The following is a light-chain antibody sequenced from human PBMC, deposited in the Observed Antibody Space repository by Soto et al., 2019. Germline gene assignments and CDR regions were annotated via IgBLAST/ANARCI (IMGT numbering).Light chain of an antibody. Sequence: DIVITQSPLSLPVTPGEPASISCRSSQSLLHSNGYNYLDWYLQKPGQSPQLLIYLGSNRASGVPNRFSGSGSGTDFTLTISRLEPEDSGVYYCQQFGSSIPHTFGQGTKVDIK. CDR1: QSLLHSNGYNY. V-gene: IGKV2-28*01. CDR3: QQFGSSIPHT. CDR2: LGS. J-gene: IGKJ2*01.